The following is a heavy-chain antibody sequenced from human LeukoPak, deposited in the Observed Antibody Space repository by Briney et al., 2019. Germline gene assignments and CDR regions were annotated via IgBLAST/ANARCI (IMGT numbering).Heavy chain of an antibody. V-gene: IGHV3-21*01. D-gene: IGHD6-19*01. CDR2: ISSSSSSI. CDR1: GFTFSSYS. CDR3: ARSSGWNFDY. Sequence: GGSLRLSCAASGFTFSSYSMNWVRQAPGKGLEWVSSISSSSSSIYYADSVKGRFTISRDNAKNSLYLQMNSLRAEDTAVYYCARSSGWNFDYWGQGTLVTVSS. J-gene: IGHJ4*02.